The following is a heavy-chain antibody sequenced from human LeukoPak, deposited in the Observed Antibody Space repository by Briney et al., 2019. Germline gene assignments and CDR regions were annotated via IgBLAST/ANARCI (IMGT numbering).Heavy chain of an antibody. CDR2: TYSNGRT. V-gene: IGHV3-53*01. CDR1: GFTVSSNY. D-gene: IGHD3-9*01. J-gene: IGHJ4*02. Sequence: GGSLRLSCAASGFTVSSNYMSRVRQAPGKGLEWVSVTYSNGRTYYADSVKGRFTISRDNSKNTLFLQINSPGAEDTAVYYCVPDLAWFHYAYWGQGTLVTVSS. CDR3: VPDLAWFHYAY.